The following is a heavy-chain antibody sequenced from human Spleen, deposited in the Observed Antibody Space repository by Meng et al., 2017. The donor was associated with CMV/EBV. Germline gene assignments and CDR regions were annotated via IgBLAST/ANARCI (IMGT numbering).Heavy chain of an antibody. J-gene: IGHJ5*02. CDR3: ARAEYDFWSGYLNWFDT. D-gene: IGHD3-3*01. CDR2: IFSTGNT. V-gene: IGHV4-61*01. CDR1: SVSRGSSS. Sequence: SVSRGSSSWSWFRQPPGKGLEWIGYIFSTGNTDSNPSLKSRVTMSLDTSKNRFSLRLSSVTAADTAVYYCARAEYDFWSGYLNWFDTWGQGTLVTVSS.